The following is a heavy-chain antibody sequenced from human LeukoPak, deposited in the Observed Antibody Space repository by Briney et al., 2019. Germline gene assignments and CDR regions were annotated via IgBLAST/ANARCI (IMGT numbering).Heavy chain of an antibody. V-gene: IGHV1-8*03. CDR3: GREFTMVRGHGRDYYYYYMDV. CDR2: MNPNSGNT. J-gene: IGHJ6*03. Sequence: GASVKVSCKASGYTFTSYDINWVRQATGQGLEWMGWMNPNSGNTGYAQKFQGRVTITRNTSISTAYMELSSLRSEDTAVYYCGREFTMVRGHGRDYYYYYMDVWGKGTTVTVSS. CDR1: GYTFTSYD. D-gene: IGHD3-10*01.